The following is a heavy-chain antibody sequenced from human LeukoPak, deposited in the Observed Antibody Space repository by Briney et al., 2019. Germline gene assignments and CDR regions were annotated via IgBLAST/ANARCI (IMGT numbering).Heavy chain of an antibody. Sequence: SETLSLTCAVYGVSFNNYYWSWIRQSPGKGLEWIGVINHSGRTTYNPSLKSRVTISADTAQNQFSLKMTSVTAADTAIYYCARGGRFYDSGTYYPFAYWGQGTLVTVSS. J-gene: IGHJ4*02. V-gene: IGHV4-34*01. D-gene: IGHD3-10*01. CDR3: ARGGRFYDSGTYYPFAY. CDR2: INHSGRT. CDR1: GVSFNNYY.